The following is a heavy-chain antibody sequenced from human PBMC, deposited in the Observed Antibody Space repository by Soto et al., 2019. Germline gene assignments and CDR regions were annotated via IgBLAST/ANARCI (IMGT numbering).Heavy chain of an antibody. V-gene: IGHV3-33*01. J-gene: IGHJ5*02. CDR1: GFTFSSYG. CDR2: IWYDGSNK. CDR3: ARDRGILRGYCSSTSCPHSSNWFDP. D-gene: IGHD2-2*01. Sequence: QVQLVESGGGVVQPGRSLRLSCAASGFTFSSYGMHWVRQAPGKGLEWVAVIWYDGSNKYYADSVKGRFTISRDNSKNTLYLQMNSLRAEDTAVYYCARDRGILRGYCSSTSCPHSSNWFDPWGQGTLDTVSS.